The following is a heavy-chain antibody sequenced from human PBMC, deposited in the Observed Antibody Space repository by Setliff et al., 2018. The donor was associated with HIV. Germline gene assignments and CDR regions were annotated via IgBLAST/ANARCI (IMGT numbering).Heavy chain of an antibody. J-gene: IGHJ3*01. CDR3: TTRYHDNGAWDVFDV. Sequence: ASVKVSCKVSGYSLLEFSRHWVRQAPGKGLEWLGGFDREDDDTPIYAQKFQGRVTLTEDRSTDTTYIELSSLTSEDTAMYYCTTRYHDNGAWDVFDVWGLGTMVTVSS. CDR1: GYSLLEFS. D-gene: IGHD1-1*01. CDR2: FDREDDDT. V-gene: IGHV1-24*01.